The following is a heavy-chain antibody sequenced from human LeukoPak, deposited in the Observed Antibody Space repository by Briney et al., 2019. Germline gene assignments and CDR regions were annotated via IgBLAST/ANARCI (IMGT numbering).Heavy chain of an antibody. Sequence: PWETLSLTCTVSSGSITGYYWSWIRQPPGKGLEWIGYVYATGTTNYNPSLKTRATISIDTSKNQLSLTLTSVTAADTAVYYCARVGSGGAWFDFWGQGTLVSVSS. D-gene: IGHD6-19*01. CDR1: SGSITGYY. CDR2: VYATGTT. CDR3: ARVGSGGAWFDF. J-gene: IGHJ4*02. V-gene: IGHV4-59*01.